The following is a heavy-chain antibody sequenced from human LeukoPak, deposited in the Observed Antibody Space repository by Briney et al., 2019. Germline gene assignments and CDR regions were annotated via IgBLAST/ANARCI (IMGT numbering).Heavy chain of an antibody. J-gene: IGHJ4*02. CDR1: GFSFSSYA. Sequence: PGGSLRLSCAASGFSFSSYAMGWVRQAPGRGLEWVSTINESGGRTYYADSVKGRFTMSRENSKNTLYLQMNSLRAEDTAVYYCAKEGRPNSGGGYYDYWGQGTRVTVSS. D-gene: IGHD3-22*01. V-gene: IGHV3-23*01. CDR2: INESGGRT. CDR3: AKEGRPNSGGGYYDY.